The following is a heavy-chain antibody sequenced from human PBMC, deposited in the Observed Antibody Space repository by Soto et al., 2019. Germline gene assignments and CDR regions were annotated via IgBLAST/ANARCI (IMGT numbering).Heavy chain of an antibody. CDR1: AFSLSTGGVG. CDR2: IYWDDDK. Sequence: QITLKESGPTLVKPTQTLTLTCTFSAFSLSTGGVGVGWIRQPPGKALEWLALIYWDDDKRYSPSLRSRLTISKDTSKNQVVLTITNMDPVDTAPYYCIQSRCGGDFIQSYASYYYYGMDVWGQGTTVTVSS. V-gene: IGHV2-5*02. D-gene: IGHD2-21*02. CDR3: IQSRCGGDFIQSYASYYYYGMDV. J-gene: IGHJ6*02.